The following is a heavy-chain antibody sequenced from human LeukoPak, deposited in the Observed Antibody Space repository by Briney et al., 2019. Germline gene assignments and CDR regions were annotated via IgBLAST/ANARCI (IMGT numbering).Heavy chain of an antibody. CDR1: GFTFGGYG. D-gene: IGHD1-14*01. CDR3: TRYNNDHFDY. V-gene: IGHV3-33*01. Sequence: GGSLRLSCAGSGFTFGGYGMHWFRQTPGKGLEGVAVIAYDGSRAFYADSVKGRFTISRDNSKNTMSVQMDDLRAEDTAVYYCTRYNNDHFDYWGQGTLVTVSS. CDR2: IAYDGSRA. J-gene: IGHJ4*02.